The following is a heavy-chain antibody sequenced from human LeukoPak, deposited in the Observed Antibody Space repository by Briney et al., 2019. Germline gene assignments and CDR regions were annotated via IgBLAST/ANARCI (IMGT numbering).Heavy chain of an antibody. J-gene: IGHJ3*02. CDR3: ASYIAAAGHDAFDI. Sequence: GGSLRLSCSASGFTLSNAWMNWVRQAPGKGLEWVSYISSSGSTIYYADSVKGRFTISRDNAKNSLYLQMNSLRAEDTAVYYCASYIAAAGHDAFDIWGQGTMVTVSS. CDR2: ISSSGSTI. D-gene: IGHD6-13*01. CDR1: GFTLSNAW. V-gene: IGHV3-48*04.